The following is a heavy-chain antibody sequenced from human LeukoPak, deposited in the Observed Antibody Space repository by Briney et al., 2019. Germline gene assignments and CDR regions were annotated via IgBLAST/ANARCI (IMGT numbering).Heavy chain of an antibody. J-gene: IGHJ6*03. CDR2: ISGSGGST. CDR1: GFTFSSYW. Sequence: PGGSLRLSCADSGFTFSSYWMSWVRQAPGKGLEWVSAISGSGGSTYYADSVKGRFTISRDNSKNTLYLQMNSLRAEDTAVYYCAGPAASIYYYYYYMDVWGKGTTVTISS. D-gene: IGHD6-13*01. CDR3: AGPAASIYYYYYYMDV. V-gene: IGHV3-23*01.